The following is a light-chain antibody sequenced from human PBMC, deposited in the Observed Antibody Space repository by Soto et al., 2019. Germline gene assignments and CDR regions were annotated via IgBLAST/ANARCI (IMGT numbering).Light chain of an antibody. CDR1: SSNIGAGYD. CDR3: HSYDSSLSGYV. V-gene: IGLV1-40*01. Sequence: QSVLTQPPSVSGAPGQRVTISCTGSSSNIGAGYDVSWYQQLPGTAPKFLIYGNTDRPSGVPDRFSGSKSGTSASLAITGLQAEDEADYYCHSYDSSLSGYVFGTGTELTVL. J-gene: IGLJ1*01. CDR2: GNT.